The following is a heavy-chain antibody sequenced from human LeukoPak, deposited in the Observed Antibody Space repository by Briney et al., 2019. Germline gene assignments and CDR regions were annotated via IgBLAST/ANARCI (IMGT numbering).Heavy chain of an antibody. D-gene: IGHD3-9*01. Sequence: ASVKVSCKVSGYTLTELSMHWVRQAPGKGLEWRRGFDPEDGETIYAQKFQGRVTMTEDTSTDTAYMELSSLRSEDTAVYYCATPAQRYFDWLGTHWGQGTLVTVSS. CDR2: FDPEDGET. CDR3: ATPAQRYFDWLGTH. V-gene: IGHV1-24*01. CDR1: GYTLTELS. J-gene: IGHJ4*02.